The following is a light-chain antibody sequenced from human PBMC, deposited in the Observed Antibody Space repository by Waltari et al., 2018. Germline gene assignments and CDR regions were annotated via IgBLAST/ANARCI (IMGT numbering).Light chain of an antibody. Sequence: QSALTQPPSASGSPGQSVTISCTGTSSDVGGYNYVSWFQQRPGKAPKVMIYEFSKRPSWVLDRFSGSKSGNPASLIVSGLQAEDEADYYCSSYAGSKFWVFGGGTKLTVL. V-gene: IGLV2-8*01. CDR2: EFS. CDR3: SSYAGSKFWV. CDR1: SSDVGGYNY. J-gene: IGLJ3*02.